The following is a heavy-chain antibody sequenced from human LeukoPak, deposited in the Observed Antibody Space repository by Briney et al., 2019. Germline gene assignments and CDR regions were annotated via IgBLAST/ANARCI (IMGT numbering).Heavy chain of an antibody. CDR2: IDADTGDT. Sequence: ASVKVSCKASGYTFSAYAIHWVRQAPGQRFEWMGWIDADTGDTRYSQKFQGRVTITRDTSASTAYMELSSLKSEDTAVYYCARAQDPAKYCSSTSCLYGMDVWGQGTTVTVSS. D-gene: IGHD2-2*01. V-gene: IGHV1-3*01. CDR1: GYTFSAYA. J-gene: IGHJ6*02. CDR3: ARAQDPAKYCSSTSCLYGMDV.